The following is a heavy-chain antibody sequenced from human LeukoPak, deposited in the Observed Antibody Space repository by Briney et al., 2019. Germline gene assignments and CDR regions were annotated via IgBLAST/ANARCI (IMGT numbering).Heavy chain of an antibody. CDR3: ARGGSSTSCPAY. CDR1: GGSISSSSYY. D-gene: IGHD2-2*01. J-gene: IGHJ4*02. CDR2: INHSGST. Sequence: SETLSLTCTVSGGSISSSSYYWGWIRQPPGKGLEWIGEINHSGSTNYNPSLKSRVTISVDTSKNQFSLKLSSVTAADTAVYYCARGGSSTSCPAYWGQGTLVTVSS. V-gene: IGHV4-39*07.